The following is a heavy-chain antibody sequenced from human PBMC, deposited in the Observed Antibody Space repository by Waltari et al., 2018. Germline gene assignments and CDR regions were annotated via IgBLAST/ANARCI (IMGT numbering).Heavy chain of an antibody. J-gene: IGHJ4*02. Sequence: QGQLVESGGGVVQPGRSLTLSCVASRFAFSTYGLHWFRQAPGKRLEWVALTTYDGGDKYYADSVKGRFSISRDNSKKTVYLQLGNLGPEDTAVYFCAREERTSSFYYLDLWGQGTLVTVSS. CDR3: AREERTSSFYYLDL. CDR2: TTYDGGDK. D-gene: IGHD3-9*01. V-gene: IGHV3-30*04. CDR1: RFAFSTYG.